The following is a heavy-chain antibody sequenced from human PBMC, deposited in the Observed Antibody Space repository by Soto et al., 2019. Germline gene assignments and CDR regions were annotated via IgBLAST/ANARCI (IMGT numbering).Heavy chain of an antibody. J-gene: IGHJ4*02. CDR3: ARSMFYSDDTNYSPFEY. D-gene: IGHD3-22*01. CDR2: FYYTGSI. Sequence: QVQLQESGPGLVKPSETLSLTCTISGGSVSSGNYYWSWIRQPPGKGLEWIGYFYYTGSINYNPSLKSRVTIFIDASKTQFSLRLSSVTAADTAVYYCARSMFYSDDTNYSPFEYWGQGTLVTASS. V-gene: IGHV4-61*01. CDR1: GGSVSSGNYY.